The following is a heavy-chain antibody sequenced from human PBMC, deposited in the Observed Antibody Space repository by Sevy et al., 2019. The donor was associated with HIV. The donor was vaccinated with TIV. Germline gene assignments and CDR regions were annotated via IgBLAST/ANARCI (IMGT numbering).Heavy chain of an antibody. CDR3: ARDSSGWAFDY. CDR2: IKQDGSEK. V-gene: IGHV3-7*01. D-gene: IGHD6-19*01. Sequence: GGSLRLSCAASGFTFSSYWMSWVRQTPGKGLEWVANIKQDGSEKYYVDSVKGRFTISRDNAKNSLYLQMNSLRAEDTAVYYCARDSSGWAFDYWGQGTLVTVSS. CDR1: GFTFSSYW. J-gene: IGHJ4*02.